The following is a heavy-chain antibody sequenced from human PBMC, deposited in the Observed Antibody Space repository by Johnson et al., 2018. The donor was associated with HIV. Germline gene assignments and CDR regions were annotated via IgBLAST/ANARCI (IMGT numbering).Heavy chain of an antibody. D-gene: IGHD6-6*01. Sequence: QVQLVESGGGVVQPGRSLTLSCAASGFTFNKFGMHWVRQAPGKGLEWLAFISSDGSNKYFGDSVEGRFDISRENSKNSHYLHMNSLRPEDTAIYYCVREGYSSSSDAFDIWGQGTMVTVSS. CDR2: ISSDGSNK. CDR1: GFTFNKFG. CDR3: VREGYSSSSDAFDI. V-gene: IGHV3-30*03. J-gene: IGHJ3*02.